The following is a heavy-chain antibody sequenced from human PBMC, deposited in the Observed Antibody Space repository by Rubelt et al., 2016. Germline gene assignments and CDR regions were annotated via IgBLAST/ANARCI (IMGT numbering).Heavy chain of an antibody. CDR3: ARAEVTFFGIMTHGAFDI. Sequence: QVQLQQSGPGLVKPSETLPLTCSVSGGSTSSSSYYWAWIRQPPGKGLEWIGSVFYSGTAYYNPYVKSRVTLSVDTPKNQYSMKPTSVTAADTAVYYCARAEVTFFGIMTHGAFDIWGQGTKVTVSS. CDR2: VFYSGTA. D-gene: IGHD3-3*01. J-gene: IGHJ3*02. CDR1: GGSTSSSSYY. V-gene: IGHV4-39*07.